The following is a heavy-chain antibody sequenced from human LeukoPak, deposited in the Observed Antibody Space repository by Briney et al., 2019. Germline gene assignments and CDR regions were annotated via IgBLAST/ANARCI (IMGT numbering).Heavy chain of an antibody. CDR2: IYYSGST. CDR3: ARGGWGSYTFYFDY. CDR1: GGSISSYY. V-gene: IGHV4-59*01. Sequence: PWETLSLTCTVSGGSISSYYGRWIRQPPGKGLEWIGYIYYSGSTNYNPSLKSRVTISVDKSKNQFSLKLSSVTAADTAVYYCARGGWGSYTFYFDYWGQGTLVTVSS. J-gene: IGHJ4*02. D-gene: IGHD3-16*01.